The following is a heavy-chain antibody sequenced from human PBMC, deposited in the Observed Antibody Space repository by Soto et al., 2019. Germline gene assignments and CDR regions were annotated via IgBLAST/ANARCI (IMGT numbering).Heavy chain of an antibody. CDR2: ISAYNGNT. J-gene: IGHJ2*01. CDR3: ARVACISTSCSYWYFDL. Sequence: QVQLVQSGAEVKKPGASVKVSCRASGYTFTSYGISWVRQAPGQGLEWMGWISAYNGNTNYAQKLQGRVTMTTDTSTSTAYMELRSLRSDDTAVYYCARVACISTSCSYWYFDLWGRGTLVTVSS. D-gene: IGHD2-2*01. V-gene: IGHV1-18*01. CDR1: GYTFTSYG.